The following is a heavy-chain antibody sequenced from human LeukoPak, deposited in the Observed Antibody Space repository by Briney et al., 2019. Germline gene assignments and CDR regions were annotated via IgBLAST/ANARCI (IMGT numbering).Heavy chain of an antibody. CDR2: ISSNGGST. CDR3: VKDRGGSSAPLRVFDY. CDR1: GFTFSTYA. J-gene: IGHJ4*02. V-gene: IGHV3-64D*06. D-gene: IGHD3-10*01. Sequence: GGSLQLSCSASGFTFSTYAMHWVRQAPGKGLQYVSGISSNGGSTYYADSVKGRFTISRDNSKTTLYLQMSSLRAEDTAIYYCVKDRGGSSAPLRVFDYWGQGTLVTVSS.